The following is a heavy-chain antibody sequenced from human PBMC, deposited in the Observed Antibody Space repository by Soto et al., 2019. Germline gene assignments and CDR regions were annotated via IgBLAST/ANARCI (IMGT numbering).Heavy chain of an antibody. D-gene: IGHD4-17*01. CDR3: ARAGSTVTSKSLLWYFDL. CDR1: GFTFSSYA. CDR2: ISYDGSNK. J-gene: IGHJ2*01. V-gene: IGHV3-30-3*01. Sequence: QVQLVESGGGVVQPGRSLRLSCAASGFTFSSYAMHWVRQAPGKGLEWVAVISYDGSNKYYADSVKGRFTISRENSKNTLYLQMNSLRAEDTAVYYCARAGSTVTSKSLLWYFDLWGRGTLVTVSS.